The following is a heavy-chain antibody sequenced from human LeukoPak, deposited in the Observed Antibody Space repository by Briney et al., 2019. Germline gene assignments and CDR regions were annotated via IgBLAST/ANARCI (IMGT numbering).Heavy chain of an antibody. Sequence: GRSLRLSCAASGFTFSGYPMHWVRQAPGKGLDWVAIISDDGGRKFHADSVKGRFTISRDNSKNTLYLQMNSLRAEDTAVYYCARGTYINGSMNDYWGQGTLVTVSS. V-gene: IGHV3-30*04. D-gene: IGHD4-11*01. J-gene: IGHJ4*02. CDR2: ISDDGGRK. CDR3: ARGTYINGSMNDY. CDR1: GFTFSGYP.